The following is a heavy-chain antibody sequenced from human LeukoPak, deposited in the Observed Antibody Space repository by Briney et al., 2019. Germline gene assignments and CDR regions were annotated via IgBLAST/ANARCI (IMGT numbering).Heavy chain of an antibody. CDR2: VNHSGST. Sequence: SETLSLTCAVYGGSFSGYYWSWIRKPPGKGLEWIGEVNHSGSTNYNPSLKSRVPISVDTSKNQFSLKLSSVTAADTAVYYCARGRRGYSYGYSYWGQGTLVTVSS. J-gene: IGHJ4*02. V-gene: IGHV4-34*01. D-gene: IGHD5-18*01. CDR1: GGSFSGYY. CDR3: ARGRRGYSYGYSY.